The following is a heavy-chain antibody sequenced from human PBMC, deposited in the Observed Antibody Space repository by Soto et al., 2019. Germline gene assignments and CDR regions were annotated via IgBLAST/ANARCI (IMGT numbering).Heavy chain of an antibody. J-gene: IGHJ5*01. V-gene: IGHV1-46*01. Sequence: ASVKVSCKASGYTFTSTYMHWVRQAPGQGLEWMGVIDPNGGRTIYAEKFQGRLTLTRDTSTATDYMQLSSLRPEDTAMYFCARDQSYNDLYWWFDTWG. CDR3: ARDQSYNDLYWWFDT. CDR1: GYTFTSTY. CDR2: IDPNGGRT. D-gene: IGHD3-22*01.